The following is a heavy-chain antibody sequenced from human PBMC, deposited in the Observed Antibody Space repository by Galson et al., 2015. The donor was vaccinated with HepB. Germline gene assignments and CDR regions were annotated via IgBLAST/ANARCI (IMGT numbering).Heavy chain of an antibody. CDR1: GVTIPSYS. CDR3: TRDFAEMATDY. J-gene: IGHJ4*02. V-gene: IGHV3-48*02. Sequence: SLRLSCAASGVTIPSYSMNWVRKAPGKGLEWLAYISAGSTTVYYAASVRGRFTISRDNAKNFLYLHMNSLTDEDTAVYYCTRDFAEMATDYWGQGTMVTVSS. D-gene: IGHD5-24*01. CDR2: ISAGSTTV.